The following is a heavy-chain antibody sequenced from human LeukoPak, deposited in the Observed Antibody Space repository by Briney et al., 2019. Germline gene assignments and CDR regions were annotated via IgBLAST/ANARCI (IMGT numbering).Heavy chain of an antibody. CDR1: GFDVSSSY. CDR3: ARDQGRIAAAGTNLYYYYGMDV. CDR2: MYSGGTT. V-gene: IGHV3-66*01. J-gene: IGHJ6*02. Sequence: GGSLRLSCAVSGFDVSSSYVNWVRQAPGKGLERVAVMYSGGTTYYSDSVKGRFTISRDNSKNTLYLQMNSLRAEDTAVYYCARDQGRIAAAGTNLYYYYGMDVWGQGTTVTVSS. D-gene: IGHD6-13*01.